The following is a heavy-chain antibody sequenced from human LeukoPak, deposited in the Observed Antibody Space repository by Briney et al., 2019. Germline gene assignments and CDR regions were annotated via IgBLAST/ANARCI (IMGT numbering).Heavy chain of an antibody. V-gene: IGHV1-2*02. Sequence: ASVKVSCKASGHTFTNYYINWVRQAPGQGLEWLGWINPDNGVTIYAQKFQGRVTMTRDTSISTAYMELSRLRSDDTAVYYCARKAYYDSEDSAFDIWGQGTMVTVSS. CDR1: GHTFTNYY. D-gene: IGHD3-22*01. J-gene: IGHJ3*02. CDR2: INPDNGVT. CDR3: ARKAYYDSEDSAFDI.